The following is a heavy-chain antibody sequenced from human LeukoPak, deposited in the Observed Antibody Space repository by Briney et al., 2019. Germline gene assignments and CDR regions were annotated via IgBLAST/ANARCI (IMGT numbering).Heavy chain of an antibody. CDR1: TFTVSTNY. V-gene: IGHV3-53*01. CDR2: IYSDGST. D-gene: IGHD1-26*01. Sequence: GGSLRLSCAASTFTVSTNYMSWVRQAPGKGLEWVSVIYSDGSTYYADSVKGRFTISRDNSKNTLYLQMNSLRAEDTAVYYCAKDTFRRPYSGSQSHWGQGTLVTVSS. CDR3: AKDTFRRPYSGSQSH. J-gene: IGHJ4*02.